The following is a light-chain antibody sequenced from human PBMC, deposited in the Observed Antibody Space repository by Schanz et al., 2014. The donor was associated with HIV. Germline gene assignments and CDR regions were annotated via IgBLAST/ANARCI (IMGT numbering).Light chain of an antibody. CDR3: QQYKSPPLT. CDR1: QSVSSSY. J-gene: IGKJ4*01. Sequence: EIVLTQSPGTLSLSPGERATLSCRASQSVSSSYFAWYQQKPGQAPRLLIFHSSRRATGIPDRFSGSGSGTDFTLSISRLEPEDFAVYYCQQYKSPPLTFGGGTKVEIK. V-gene: IGKV3-20*01. CDR2: HSS.